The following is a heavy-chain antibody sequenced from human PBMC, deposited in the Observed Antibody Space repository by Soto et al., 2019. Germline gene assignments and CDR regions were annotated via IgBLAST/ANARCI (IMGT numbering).Heavy chain of an antibody. Sequence: GVLRLSCAAFGFTFSTSEMYWVRQAPGKGLEWVSYIHPSGQPIFYADSVKGRCTISRDNDKNSLYLQMSSLRAEDSAVYYCARRASSWGQGTMVTVSS. CDR1: GFTFSTSE. J-gene: IGHJ3*01. CDR2: IHPSGQPI. D-gene: IGHD2-2*01. V-gene: IGHV3-48*03. CDR3: ARRASS.